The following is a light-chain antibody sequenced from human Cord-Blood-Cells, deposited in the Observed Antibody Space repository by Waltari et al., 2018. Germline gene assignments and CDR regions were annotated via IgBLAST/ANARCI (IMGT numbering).Light chain of an antibody. V-gene: IGKV1-39*01. CDR1: KSISSY. J-gene: IGKJ4*01. Sequence: DIQMTQSPSSLSASVGDRVTITCRASKSISSYLNWYQQKPGKAPKLLIYAASSLQSGVPSRFSGSGSGTDFTLTISSLQPEDFATYYCQQSDSKPLTFGGGTKVEIK. CDR3: QQSDSKPLT. CDR2: AAS.